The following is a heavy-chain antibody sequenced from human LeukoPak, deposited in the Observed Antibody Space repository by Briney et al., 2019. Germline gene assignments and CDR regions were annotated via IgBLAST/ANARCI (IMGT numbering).Heavy chain of an antibody. CDR2: IYHSGST. CDR1: GGSISSGGYS. V-gene: IGHV4-30-2*01. Sequence: SQTLSLTCAVSGGSISSGGYSWSWIRQPPGKGLEWIGYIYHSGSTYYNPSLKSRVTISVDRSKNQFSLNLSSVTAADTAVYYCARDLLTYYDSSGYNPPFDYWGQGTLVTVSS. D-gene: IGHD3-22*01. CDR3: ARDLLTYYDSSGYNPPFDY. J-gene: IGHJ4*02.